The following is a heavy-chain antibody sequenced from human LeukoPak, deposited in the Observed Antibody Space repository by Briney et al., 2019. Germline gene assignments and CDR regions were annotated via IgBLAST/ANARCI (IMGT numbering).Heavy chain of an antibody. D-gene: IGHD3-10*01. CDR2: NYYSGST. CDR3: ARLPTMVRGVISY. CDR1: GGSISSSSYY. Sequence: SETLSLTCTVSGGSISSSSYYWGWIRQPPGEGLEWIGSNYYSGSTYYNPSLKSRVTISVDTSKNQFSLKLSSVTAADTAVYYCARLPTMVRGVISYWGQGTLVTVSS. V-gene: IGHV4-39*01. J-gene: IGHJ4*02.